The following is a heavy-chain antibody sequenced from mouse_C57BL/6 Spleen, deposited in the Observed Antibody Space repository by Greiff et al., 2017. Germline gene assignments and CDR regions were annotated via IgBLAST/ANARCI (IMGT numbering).Heavy chain of an antibody. D-gene: IGHD1-1*01. CDR3: ARGYYGSRNAMDY. V-gene: IGHV5-17*01. Sequence: EVMLVESGGGLVKPGGSLKLSCAASGFTFSDYGMHWVRQAPEKGLEWVAYISRGSSTIYYADTVKGRFTISRDNAKNTLFLQMTSLRSEDTAMYYCARGYYGSRNAMDYWGQGTSVTVSS. CDR1: GFTFSDYG. CDR2: ISRGSSTI. J-gene: IGHJ4*01.